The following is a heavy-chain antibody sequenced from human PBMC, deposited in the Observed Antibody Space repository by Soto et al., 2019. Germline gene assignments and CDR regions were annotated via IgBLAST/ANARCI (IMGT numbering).Heavy chain of an antibody. V-gene: IGHV1-46*01. CDR3: ARSGGLWFGELSTNYYYYGMDV. CDR1: GYTFTSYY. J-gene: IGHJ6*01. Sequence: ASVKVSCKASGYTFTSYYMHWVRQAPGQGLEWMGIINPSGGSTSYAQKFRGRVTMTRDTSTSTVYMELSSLRSEDTAVYYCARSGGLWFGELSTNYYYYGMDVWGQGTTVTVSS. D-gene: IGHD3-10*01. CDR2: INPSGGST.